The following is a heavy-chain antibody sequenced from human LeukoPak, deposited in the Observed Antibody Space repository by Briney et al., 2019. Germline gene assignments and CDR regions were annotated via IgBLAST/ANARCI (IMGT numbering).Heavy chain of an antibody. CDR3: AREEMATIGVDY. Sequence: PGGSLRLACAASGFTFSDYYMSWIRQAPGKGLEGVSYISSSGSTIYYADSVKGRFTISRDNAKNSLYLQMNSLRAEDTAVYYCAREEMATIGVDYWGQGTLVTVSS. CDR1: GFTFSDYY. D-gene: IGHD5-24*01. CDR2: ISSSGSTI. J-gene: IGHJ4*02. V-gene: IGHV3-11*04.